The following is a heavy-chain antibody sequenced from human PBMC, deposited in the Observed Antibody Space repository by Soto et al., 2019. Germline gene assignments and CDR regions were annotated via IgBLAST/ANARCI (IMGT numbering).Heavy chain of an antibody. CDR3: AKVQHPPRHCSSTSCYFYYYGTDV. J-gene: IGHJ6*02. CDR2: ISGSGGST. V-gene: IGHV3-23*01. Sequence: GGSLRLSCAASGFTFSSYAMSWVRQAPGKGLEWVSAISGSGGSTYYADSVKGRFTISRDNSKNTLYLQMNSLRAEDTAVYYCAKVQHPPRHCSSTSCYFYYYGTDVWGQGTTVTVSS. D-gene: IGHD2-2*01. CDR1: GFTFSSYA.